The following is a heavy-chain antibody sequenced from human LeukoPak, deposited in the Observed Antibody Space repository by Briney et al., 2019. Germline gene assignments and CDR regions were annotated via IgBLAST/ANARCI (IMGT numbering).Heavy chain of an antibody. CDR3: ARIKRGYYYDSSGYYRPPLFDY. Sequence: PGGSLRLSCAASGFTFSSYSMNWVRQAPGKGLEWVSSISSSSSYIYYADSVKGRFTISRDNAKNSLYLQMNSLRAEDTAVYYCARIKRGYYYDSSGYYRPPLFDYWGQGTLVTVSS. D-gene: IGHD3-22*01. J-gene: IGHJ4*02. V-gene: IGHV3-21*01. CDR2: ISSSSSYI. CDR1: GFTFSSYS.